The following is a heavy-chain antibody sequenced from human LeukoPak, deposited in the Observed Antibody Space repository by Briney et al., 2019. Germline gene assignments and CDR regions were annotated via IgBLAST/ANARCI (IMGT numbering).Heavy chain of an antibody. Sequence: SETLSLTCAVYGGSFSGYYWSWIRQPPGKGLEWIGEINHSGSTNYNPSLKSRVTISVDTSKNQFSLKLSSVTAADMAVYYCARGVGYCSSTSCSFRSYYYYYYGMDVWGQGTTVTVSS. CDR2: INHSGST. V-gene: IGHV4-34*01. J-gene: IGHJ6*02. D-gene: IGHD2-2*01. CDR3: ARGVGYCSSTSCSFRSYYYYYYGMDV. CDR1: GGSFSGYY.